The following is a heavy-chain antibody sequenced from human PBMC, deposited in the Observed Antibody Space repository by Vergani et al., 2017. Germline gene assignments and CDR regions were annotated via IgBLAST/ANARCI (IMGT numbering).Heavy chain of an antibody. Sequence: QVQLQESGSGLVKPSETLSLTCNVSGYFLYEGYYWAWIRQSPGTGLEWIGSVFHTGHTFSNPSLKSRLTLSVDTSKNQFSLILRSMTPADTAVYYCARHQFFGRYSSGALGEFDYWGPGSQVTVSP. CDR1: GYFLYEGYY. V-gene: IGHV4-38-2*02. CDR2: VFHTGHT. J-gene: IGHJ4*02. CDR3: ARHQFFGRYSSGALGEFDY. D-gene: IGHD6-19*01.